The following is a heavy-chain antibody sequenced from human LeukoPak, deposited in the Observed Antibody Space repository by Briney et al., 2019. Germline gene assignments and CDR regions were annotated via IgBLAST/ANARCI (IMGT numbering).Heavy chain of an antibody. CDR1: GGSISNYY. CDR2: IYTSGTT. V-gene: IGHV4-4*07. Sequence: SETLSLTCTVSGGSISNYYWSWIRQPAGKGLEWIGRIYTSGTTHYNPSLKSRVTMSVDTSKNQFSLNLSSVTAADTAVYYCARFLSIAAAFDYWGLGTLVTVSS. J-gene: IGHJ4*02. D-gene: IGHD6-13*01. CDR3: ARFLSIAAAFDY.